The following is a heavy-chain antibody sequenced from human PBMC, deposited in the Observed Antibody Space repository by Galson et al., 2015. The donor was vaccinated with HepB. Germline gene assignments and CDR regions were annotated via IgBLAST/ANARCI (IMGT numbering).Heavy chain of an antibody. CDR1: GFTFSSYA. V-gene: IGHV3-30*04. CDR3: ARDPRSYGYNFHYYYGMDV. Sequence: SLRLSCAASGFTFSSYAMHWVRQAPGKGLEWVAVISYDGSNKYYADSVKGRFTISRDNSKNTLYLQMNSLRAEDTAVYYCARDPRSYGYNFHYYYGMDVWGQGTTVTVSS. J-gene: IGHJ6*02. D-gene: IGHD5-18*01. CDR2: ISYDGSNK.